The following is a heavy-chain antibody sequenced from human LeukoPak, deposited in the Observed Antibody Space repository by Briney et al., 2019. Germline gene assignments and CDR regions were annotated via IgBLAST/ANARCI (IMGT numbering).Heavy chain of an antibody. Sequence: GGSLRLSCAASGFTFDDYTMHWVRQAPGKGLEWVSLISWDGGSTYYADSVEGRFTISRDNSKNSLYLQMNSLRTEDTALYYCAKDMRGGAAFDIWDQGTMVTVSS. CDR1: GFTFDDYT. J-gene: IGHJ3*02. CDR3: AKDMRGGAAFDI. V-gene: IGHV3-43*01. CDR2: ISWDGGST. D-gene: IGHD3-10*01.